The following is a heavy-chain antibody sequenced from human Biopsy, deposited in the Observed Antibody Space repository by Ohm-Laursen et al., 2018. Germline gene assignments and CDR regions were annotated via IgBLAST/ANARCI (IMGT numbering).Heavy chain of an antibody. CDR3: ANVRKGFGESGSQDNSDMDV. J-gene: IGHJ6*02. CDR1: VFNFNHYA. Sequence: SLRLSFTSSVFNFNHYAMPSVRQVPRKGLAWVSSIIWRHDNIHYAYSVKGRFTISRDNAKNSLYLQMNSLRAEDTAFYYCANVRKGFGESGSQDNSDMDVWGQGTTVTVSS. CDR2: IIWRHDNI. D-gene: IGHD3-10*01. V-gene: IGHV3-9*01.